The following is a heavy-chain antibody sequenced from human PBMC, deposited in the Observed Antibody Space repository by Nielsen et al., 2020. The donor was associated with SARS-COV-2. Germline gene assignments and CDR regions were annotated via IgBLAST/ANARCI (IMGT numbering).Heavy chain of an antibody. Sequence: GGSLRLSCAASGFTFSSYWMSWVRQAPGKGLEWVANIKQDGSEKYYVDSVKGRFTISRDNAKNSLYLQMNSLRAEDTAVYYCARDLKYYDFWSGYPTYWGYYGMDVWGQGTTVTVSS. CDR3: ARDLKYYDFWSGYPTYWGYYGMDV. J-gene: IGHJ6*02. D-gene: IGHD3-3*01. V-gene: IGHV3-7*03. CDR1: GFTFSSYW. CDR2: IKQDGSEK.